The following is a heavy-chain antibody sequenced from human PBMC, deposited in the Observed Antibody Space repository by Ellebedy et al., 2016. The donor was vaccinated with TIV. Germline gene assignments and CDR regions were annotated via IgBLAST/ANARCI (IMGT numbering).Heavy chain of an antibody. J-gene: IGHJ4*02. CDR1: GFTVSNNY. CDR3: ARDGGAARTAPHDY. Sequence: PGGSLRLSCAASGFTVSNNYMRWVRQAPGKGLEWVSLISSSGDTHYADFVKGRFTISRDKSKNTLYLQMNRLIVEDTAVYYCARDGGAARTAPHDYWGQGTLVTVSS. D-gene: IGHD6-6*01. V-gene: IGHV3-66*01. CDR2: ISSSGDT.